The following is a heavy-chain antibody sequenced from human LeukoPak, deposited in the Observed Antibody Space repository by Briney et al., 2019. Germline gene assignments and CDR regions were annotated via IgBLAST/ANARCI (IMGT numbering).Heavy chain of an antibody. V-gene: IGHV3-21*01. J-gene: IGHJ5*02. CDR3: AGYCSGGACSGRWFDP. CDR1: GLPLISYS. Sequence: GGSLRLSCEASGLPLISYSLTWVGKVPGKGLEWFSSIISSSSYIYYAGSVKGRFTISRDNAKNSLYLQMNSLRAEDTAIYYCAGYCSGGACSGRWFDPWGQGTLVTVSS. CDR2: IISSSSYI. D-gene: IGHD2-15*01.